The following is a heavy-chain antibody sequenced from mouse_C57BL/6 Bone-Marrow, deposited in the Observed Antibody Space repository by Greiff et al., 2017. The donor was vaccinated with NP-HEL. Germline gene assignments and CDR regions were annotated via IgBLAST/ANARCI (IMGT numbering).Heavy chain of an antibody. J-gene: IGHJ2*01. CDR1: GYTFTDYN. Sequence: EVQLQESGPELVKPGASVKIPCKASGYTFTDYNMDWVKQSHGKSLEWIGDINPNNGGTIYNQKFKGKATLTVDKSSSTAYMELRSLTSEDTAVYYCARGYYGQYYFDYWGQGTTLTVSS. V-gene: IGHV1-18*01. CDR2: INPNNGGT. CDR3: ARGYYGQYYFDY. D-gene: IGHD1-1*01.